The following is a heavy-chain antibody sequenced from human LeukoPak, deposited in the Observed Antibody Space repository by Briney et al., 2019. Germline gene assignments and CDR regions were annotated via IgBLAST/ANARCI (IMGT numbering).Heavy chain of an antibody. CDR1: GYSISSGYY. Sequence: SETLSLTCTVSGYSISSGYYWGWIRQPPGKGLEWIGSIYHSGSTYYNPSLKSRVTISVDTSKNQFSLKLSSVTAADTAVYYCASRDDSSNDAFDIWGQGTMVTVSS. V-gene: IGHV4-38-2*02. D-gene: IGHD3-22*01. CDR2: IYHSGST. CDR3: ASRDDSSNDAFDI. J-gene: IGHJ3*02.